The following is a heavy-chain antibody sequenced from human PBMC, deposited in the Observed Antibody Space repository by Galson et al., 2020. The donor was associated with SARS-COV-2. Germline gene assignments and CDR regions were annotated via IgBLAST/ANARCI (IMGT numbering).Heavy chain of an antibody. J-gene: IGHJ4*02. CDR2: LNSSGRP. V-gene: IGHV4-34*01. Sequence: SETLSLTCAVSGGSFSGYYWRWIRQPPGKGLAWIGELNSSGRPHYTPSPKRRVTISVDTSKHHFSLKLRSVTAADTAVYYCAREENFFLVVTATRMCYFDYWGRGTLATVSS. CDR1: GGSFSGYY. D-gene: IGHD2-21*02. CDR3: AREENFFLVVTATRMCYFDY.